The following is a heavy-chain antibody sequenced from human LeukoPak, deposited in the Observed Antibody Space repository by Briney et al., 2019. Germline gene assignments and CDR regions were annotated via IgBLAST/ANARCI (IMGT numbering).Heavy chain of an antibody. CDR3: GAYDYIWGSYRYRLSDY. V-gene: IGHV3-23*01. CDR2: ISGSGGST. J-gene: IGHJ4*02. CDR1: GFTFSGYA. Sequence: GGSLRLSCAACGFTFSGYAMSWVRQAPGKGLEWVAAISGSGGSTYYADSVKGRFTISRDNSKNTPYLQMNSLRAEDTAVYYCGAYDYIWGSYRYRLSDYWGQGTLVTVSS. D-gene: IGHD3-16*02.